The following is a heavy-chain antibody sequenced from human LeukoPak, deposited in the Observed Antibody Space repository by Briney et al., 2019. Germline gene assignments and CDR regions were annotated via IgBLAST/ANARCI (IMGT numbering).Heavy chain of an antibody. CDR3: ARDRDGSGYPPFDP. D-gene: IGHD3-22*01. J-gene: IGHJ5*02. V-gene: IGHV1-2*02. CDR1: GYTFTGYY. Sequence: GASVKVSCKASGYTFTGYYMHWVRQAPGQGLEWMGWINPNSGGTNYAQKFQGRVTITADESTSTAYMELSSLRSEDTAVYYCARDRDGSGYPPFDPWGQGTLVTVSS. CDR2: INPNSGGT.